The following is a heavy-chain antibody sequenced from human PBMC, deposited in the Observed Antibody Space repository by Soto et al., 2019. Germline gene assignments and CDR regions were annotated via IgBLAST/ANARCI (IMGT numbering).Heavy chain of an antibody. CDR1: GGSISSGGYY. Sequence: SETLSLTCTVSGGSISSGGYYWSWIRQHPGKGLEWIGYIYYSGSTYYNPSLKSRVTISVDTSKNQFSLKLSSVTAADTAVYYCASDYSSGRYFAYWGQGTLVTVSS. CDR2: IYYSGST. V-gene: IGHV4-31*03. D-gene: IGHD3-22*01. J-gene: IGHJ4*02. CDR3: ASDYSSGRYFAY.